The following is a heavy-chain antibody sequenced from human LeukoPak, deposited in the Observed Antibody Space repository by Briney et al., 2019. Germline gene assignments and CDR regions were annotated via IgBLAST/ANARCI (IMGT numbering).Heavy chain of an antibody. V-gene: IGHV3-74*01. CDR3: SKDTTGGVVC. Sequence: GVSLRRSSAAAGFTFGSYWMHCLHQAPGKVLVWVLLINSDGSGTNYADSVKDRFTTSTDNADNTMALLMNSVGDEYTAVYYCSKDTTGGVVCWGQGTLVTASS. D-gene: IGHD2-21*01. CDR1: GFTFGSYW. J-gene: IGHJ4*02. CDR2: INSDGSGT.